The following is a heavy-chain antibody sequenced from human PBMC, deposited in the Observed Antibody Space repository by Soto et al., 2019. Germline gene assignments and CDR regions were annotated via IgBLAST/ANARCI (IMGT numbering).Heavy chain of an antibody. CDR2: ITDGDGRA. CDR1: EFTFRSDA. J-gene: IGHJ4*02. Sequence: PGGSLRLSFAAAEFTFRSDARSRGRQAPGKGPEWVSSITDGDGRADYADSGRGRFTMARDNSKNTLYMKMNTLRVEDPAIFFCAKDNCTLTNCAAGFGQWGWGIVVPVS. CDR3: AKDNCTLTNCAAGFGQ. D-gene: IGHD2-8*01. V-gene: IGHV3-23*01.